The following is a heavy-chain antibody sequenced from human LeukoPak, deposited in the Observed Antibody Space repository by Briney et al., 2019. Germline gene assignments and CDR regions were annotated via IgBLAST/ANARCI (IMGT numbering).Heavy chain of an antibody. CDR2: ISSSGSTI. J-gene: IGHJ4*02. CDR3: AKRSGINYGYFDS. V-gene: IGHV3-11*01. Sequence: IPGGSLRLSCAASGFTFSDYYMSWIRQAPGKGLEWVSYISSSGSTIYYADSVKGRFTISRDNSKNTAYLQMNSLRAEDTAVYYCAKRSGINYGYFDSWGQGTLVTVSS. CDR1: GFTFSDYY. D-gene: IGHD1-26*01.